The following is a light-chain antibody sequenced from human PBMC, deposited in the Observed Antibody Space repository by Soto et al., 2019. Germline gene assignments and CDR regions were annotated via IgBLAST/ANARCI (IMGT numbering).Light chain of an antibody. V-gene: IGLV6-57*02. J-gene: IGLJ2*01. Sequence: NFMLTQPHSVSESQGKTVTISCTGSSGSIASNYVQWYQQRPGSAPTTVIYEDNQRPSGVPDRFSGSIDSSSNSASLTISGLKTDDEADYYCQSYDSSIVVFGGGTKLTVL. CDR1: SGSIASNY. CDR3: QSYDSSIVV. CDR2: EDN.